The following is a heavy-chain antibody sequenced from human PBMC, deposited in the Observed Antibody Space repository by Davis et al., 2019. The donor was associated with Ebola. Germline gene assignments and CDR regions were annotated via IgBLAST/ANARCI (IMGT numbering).Heavy chain of an antibody. V-gene: IGHV4-39*01. D-gene: IGHD6-19*01. J-gene: IGHJ2*01. Sequence: SETLSLTCTVSGGSISSSSYYWGWIRQPPGKGLEWVGSIYYSGSTYYNPSLKSRVTISVDTSKNQFSLKLSSVTAADTAVYYCARRYSSGWVYWYFDLWGRGTLVTVSS. CDR3: ARRYSSGWVYWYFDL. CDR2: IYYSGST. CDR1: GGSISSSSYY.